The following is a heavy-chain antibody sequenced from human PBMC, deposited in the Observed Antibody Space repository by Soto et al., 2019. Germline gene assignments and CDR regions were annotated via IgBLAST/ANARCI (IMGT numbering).Heavy chain of an antibody. Sequence: GGSLRLSCAASGFTFSSYGMHWVRQAPGKGLEWVAVIWYDGSNKYYADSVKGRFTISRDNSKNTLYLQMNSLRAEDTAVYYCAREFEWELGFDSWGQGTLVTVSS. CDR1: GFTFSSYG. V-gene: IGHV3-33*01. CDR3: AREFEWELGFDS. J-gene: IGHJ4*02. CDR2: IWYDGSNK. D-gene: IGHD1-26*01.